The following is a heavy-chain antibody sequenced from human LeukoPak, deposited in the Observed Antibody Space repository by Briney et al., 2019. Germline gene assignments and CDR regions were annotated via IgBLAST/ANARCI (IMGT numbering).Heavy chain of an antibody. D-gene: IGHD3-10*01. CDR3: ARQDGSGLYYFDY. CDR2: IYPGDSDT. CDR1: GYSFNYW. J-gene: IGHJ4*02. Sequence: GASLQISCKGSGYSFNYWIGWVRQMPGKGLEWMGIIYPGDSDTRYSPSFQGQVTISADRSISTAYLQWSSLKASDSAMYYCARQDGSGLYYFDYWGQGTLVTVSS. V-gene: IGHV5-51*01.